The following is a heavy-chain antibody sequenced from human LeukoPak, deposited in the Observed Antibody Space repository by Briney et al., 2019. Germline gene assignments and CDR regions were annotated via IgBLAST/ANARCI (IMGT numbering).Heavy chain of an antibody. CDR3: ARTRSSSGYYYYYMDV. V-gene: IGHV4-34*01. CDR2: INHSGGT. Sequence: SETLSLTCAVYGGSFSDYYWTWIRQPPGKGLEWIGEINHSGGTNYKPSLKSRVTISVDTSKNQFSLNLSSVTAADTAVYYCARTRSSSGYYYYYMDVWGKGTTVTVSS. CDR1: GGSFSDYY. J-gene: IGHJ6*03. D-gene: IGHD6-6*01.